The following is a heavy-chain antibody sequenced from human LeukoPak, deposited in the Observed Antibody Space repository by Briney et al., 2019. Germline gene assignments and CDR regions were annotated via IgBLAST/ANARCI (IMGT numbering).Heavy chain of an antibody. Sequence: PSETLSLTCTVSGGSISSSSYYWGWIRQPPGKGLEWIGSIYYSGSTYYNPSLKSRVTISVDTSKNQFSLKLSSVTAADTAVYYCARHTNEGSYGPAVFDYWGQGTLVTVSS. V-gene: IGHV4-39*01. D-gene: IGHD5-18*01. CDR1: GGSISSSSYY. CDR3: ARHTNEGSYGPAVFDY. CDR2: IYYSGST. J-gene: IGHJ4*02.